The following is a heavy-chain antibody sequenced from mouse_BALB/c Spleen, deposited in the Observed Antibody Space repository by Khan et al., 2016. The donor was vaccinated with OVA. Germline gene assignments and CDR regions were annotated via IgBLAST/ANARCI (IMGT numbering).Heavy chain of an antibody. Sequence: QVQLKESGPAMVAPSQSLSITCTVSGFSLTSYGVHWVRQPPGKGLEWLGVIWAGGSTNYNSALMSRLRISKDNSKSQVFLKMNSLQTDDTAMYXCARYYGNYGWYFDVWGAGTTVTVSS. CDR1: GFSLTSYG. D-gene: IGHD2-1*01. CDR3: ARYYGNYGWYFDV. CDR2: IWAGGST. J-gene: IGHJ1*01. V-gene: IGHV2-9*02.